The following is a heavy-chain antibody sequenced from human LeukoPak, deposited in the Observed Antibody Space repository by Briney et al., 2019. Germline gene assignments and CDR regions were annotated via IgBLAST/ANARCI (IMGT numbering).Heavy chain of an antibody. Sequence: AASVKVSCKASGYTFTSYGISWVRQAPGQGLEWMGWISAYNGNTNYAQKLQGRVTMTTDTSTSTAYMELRSLRSDDTAVYYCARDFITMVRGSLGYWGQGTLVTVSS. D-gene: IGHD3-10*01. V-gene: IGHV1-18*01. J-gene: IGHJ4*02. CDR1: GYTFTSYG. CDR2: ISAYNGNT. CDR3: ARDFITMVRGSLGY.